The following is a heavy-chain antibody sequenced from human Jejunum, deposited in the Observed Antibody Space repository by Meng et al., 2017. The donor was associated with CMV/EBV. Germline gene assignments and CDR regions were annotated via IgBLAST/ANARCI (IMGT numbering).Heavy chain of an antibody. D-gene: IGHD3-22*01. V-gene: IGHV4-4*02. CDR1: GGSMISNEW. J-gene: IGHJ5*02. Sequence: SGGSMISNEWWSWVRQAPGKGLEWVGEIFRTGGTNYNPSIKSRVTISIDTSKNQFSLKVTSVTAADTAVYYCTRTGYSDSSGYHSTWGQGALVTVSS. CDR2: IFRTGGT. CDR3: TRTGYSDSSGYHST.